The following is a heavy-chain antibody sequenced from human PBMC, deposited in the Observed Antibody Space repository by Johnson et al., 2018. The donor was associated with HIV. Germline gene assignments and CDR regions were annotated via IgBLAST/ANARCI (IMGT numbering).Heavy chain of an antibody. D-gene: IGHD6-25*01. CDR2: ISYDGRNK. CDR3: FLGQTQRGDAFDI. V-gene: IGHV3-30-3*01. J-gene: IGHJ3*02. Sequence: QVQLVESGGGVVQPGRSLRLSCAASGFTFSSYAMHWVRQAPGKGLEWVAVISYDGRNKYYADSVKGRFTISRDNPKNSLYLQMNSLRAEDTALYYCFLGQTQRGDAFDIWGQGTMVTVSS. CDR1: GFTFSSYA.